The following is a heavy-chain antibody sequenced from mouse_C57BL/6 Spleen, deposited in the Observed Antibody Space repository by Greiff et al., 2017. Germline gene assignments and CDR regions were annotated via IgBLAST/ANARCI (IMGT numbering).Heavy chain of an antibody. CDR3: TRIAYYGSSPFAY. V-gene: IGHV1-4*01. CDR1: GYTFTRYT. Sequence: QVQLQQSGAELARPGASVKMSCKASGYTFTRYTMHWVKQRPGQGLEWLGYITPSSGYTKYNQKLTDKATLTADKSTSTAYMQLSSLTSEDSAIYYCTRIAYYGSSPFAYWGQGTLVTVSA. D-gene: IGHD1-1*01. J-gene: IGHJ3*01. CDR2: ITPSSGYT.